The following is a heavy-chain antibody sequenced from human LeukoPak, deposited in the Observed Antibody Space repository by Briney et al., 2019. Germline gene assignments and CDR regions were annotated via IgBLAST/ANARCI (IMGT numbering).Heavy chain of an antibody. Sequence: PGGSLRLSCAASGFTFSDYYMSWVRQAPGKGLEWVSVIYSGGSTYYADSVKGRFTISRDNSKNTLYLQMNSLRAEDTAVYYCAREDDSSGYFYWGQGTLVTVSS. V-gene: IGHV3-53*01. J-gene: IGHJ4*02. CDR1: GFTFSDYY. CDR3: AREDDSSGYFY. CDR2: IYSGGST. D-gene: IGHD3-22*01.